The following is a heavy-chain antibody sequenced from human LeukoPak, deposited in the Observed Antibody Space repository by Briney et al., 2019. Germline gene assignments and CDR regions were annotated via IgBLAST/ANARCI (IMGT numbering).Heavy chain of an antibody. J-gene: IGHJ4*02. V-gene: IGHV3-23*01. CDR1: GFTSSSYA. CDR3: AKDRSYYDYVWGSYRYTGLFDH. D-gene: IGHD3-16*02. Sequence: GGSLRLSCAASGFTSSSYAMSWVRQAPGKGLEWVSAISGSGGSTYYADSVKGRFTISRDNSKNTLYLQMNSLRAEDTAVYYCAKDRSYYDYVWGSYRYTGLFDHWGQGTLVTVSS. CDR2: ISGSGGST.